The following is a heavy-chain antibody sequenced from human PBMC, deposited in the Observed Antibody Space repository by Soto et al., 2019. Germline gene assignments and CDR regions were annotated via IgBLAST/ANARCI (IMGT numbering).Heavy chain of an antibody. V-gene: IGHV1-46*01. D-gene: IGHD6-13*01. J-gene: IGHJ5*02. CDR2: INPKGGST. Sequence: QEQLVQSGAEVKEPGASVKVSCKASGFTFINYYIHWVRQAPGQGLEWMAIINPKGGSTNYAQEFQGRVTRTSDTSTSTVYMELSSLRFEDTSLFYCARDLAAGDLWGQGTLVTVSS. CDR3: ARDLAAGDL. CDR1: GFTFINYY.